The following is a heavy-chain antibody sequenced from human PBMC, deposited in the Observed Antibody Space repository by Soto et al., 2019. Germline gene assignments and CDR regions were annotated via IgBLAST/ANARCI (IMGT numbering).Heavy chain of an antibody. CDR1: GYTFTSYG. Sequence: ASVKVSCKASGYTFTSYGISWVRQAPGQGLEWMGWISAYNGNTNYAQKLQGRVTMTTDTSTSTAYMELRSLRSDDTAVYYCARDLMGRYFDEFLLNAVDSWGQGTLVTVSS. V-gene: IGHV1-18*01. J-gene: IGHJ4*02. CDR3: ARDLMGRYFDEFLLNAVDS. D-gene: IGHD3-10*01. CDR2: ISAYNGNT.